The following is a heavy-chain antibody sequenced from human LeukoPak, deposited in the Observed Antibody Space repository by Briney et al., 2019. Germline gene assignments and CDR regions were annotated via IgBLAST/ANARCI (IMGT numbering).Heavy chain of an antibody. CDR2: IYYSGST. J-gene: IGHJ4*02. CDR3: ARHVTYSSSWMANFDF. CDR1: GGSISNYY. V-gene: IGHV4-59*08. D-gene: IGHD6-13*01. Sequence: TSETLSLTCTVSGGSISNYYWSWIRQSPGKGLEWIGYIYYSGSTNYNPSLKSRVTISVDTSKNQFSLKLSSVTAADMAVYFCARHVTYSSSWMANFDFWGQGILVTVSS.